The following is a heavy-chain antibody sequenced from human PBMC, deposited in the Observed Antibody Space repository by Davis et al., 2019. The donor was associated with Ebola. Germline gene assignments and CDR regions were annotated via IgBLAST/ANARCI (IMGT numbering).Heavy chain of an antibody. CDR3: ARDCSGGSCYLHFQH. V-gene: IGHV1-18*04. D-gene: IGHD2-15*01. J-gene: IGHJ1*01. CDR2: ISAYNGNT. Sequence: AASVKVSCKASGYTFTGYYMHWVRQAPGQGLEWMGWISAYNGNTNYAQKLQGRVTMTTDTSTSTAYMELRSLRSDDTAVYYCARDCSGGSCYLHFQHWGQGTLVTVSS. CDR1: GYTFTGYY.